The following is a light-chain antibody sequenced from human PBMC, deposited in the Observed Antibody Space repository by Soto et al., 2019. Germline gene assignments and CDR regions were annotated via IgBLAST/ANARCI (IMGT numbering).Light chain of an antibody. Sequence: IQMTQSPSSLSASVGDRVTLSCRASRNISSDLNWYQLKPGKAPKLLIYRASTLQNGVPSRFRGSGSATDFTLTITTLQPEDVATYSCQQSYSTLPYTFGQGTKVEIK. CDR2: RAS. V-gene: IGKV1-39*01. CDR3: QQSYSTLPYT. J-gene: IGKJ2*01. CDR1: RNISSD.